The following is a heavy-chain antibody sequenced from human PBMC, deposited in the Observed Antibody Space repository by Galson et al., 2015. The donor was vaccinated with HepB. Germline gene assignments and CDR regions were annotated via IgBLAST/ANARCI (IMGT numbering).Heavy chain of an antibody. CDR3: ARTYGDYEVDY. Sequence: SLRLSCAASGFTFSSYAMHWVRQAPGKGLVWVSVISYDGSNKNYADSVKGRFTISRDNSKNTLYLQMNSLRAEDTAVYYCARTYGDYEVDYWGPGTLVTVSS. V-gene: IGHV3-30*04. J-gene: IGHJ4*02. D-gene: IGHD4-17*01. CDR1: GFTFSSYA. CDR2: ISYDGSNK.